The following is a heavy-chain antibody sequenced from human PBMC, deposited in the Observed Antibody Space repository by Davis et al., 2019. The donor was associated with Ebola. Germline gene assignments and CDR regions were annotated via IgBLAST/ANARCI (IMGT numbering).Heavy chain of an antibody. CDR1: GYSFTSYW. CDR2: IFPGDSYT. Sequence: GESLKISCKGSGYSFTSYWLVWVRQMPGKGLECMGIIFPGDSYTNYSPSFQGHVTISADKSISTAYLQWSSLKASDTAMYYCARERGEGAARLIDYWGQGTLVTVSS. J-gene: IGHJ4*02. D-gene: IGHD6-6*01. V-gene: IGHV5-51*01. CDR3: ARERGEGAARLIDY.